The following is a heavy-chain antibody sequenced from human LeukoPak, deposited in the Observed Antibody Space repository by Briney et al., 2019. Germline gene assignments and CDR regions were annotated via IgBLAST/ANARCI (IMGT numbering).Heavy chain of an antibody. CDR3: ARDSGLYSSGWYDY. V-gene: IGHV1-2*04. J-gene: IGHJ4*02. CDR1: GYTFTRYY. Sequence: ASVKVSCKASGYTFTRYYMHWVRQAPGQGLEWMGSINPNSGGTNYAQKFQGWVTMTRDTSISTAYMELSRLRSDDTAVYYCARDSGLYSSGWYDYWGQGPLVTVSS. D-gene: IGHD6-19*01. CDR2: INPNSGGT.